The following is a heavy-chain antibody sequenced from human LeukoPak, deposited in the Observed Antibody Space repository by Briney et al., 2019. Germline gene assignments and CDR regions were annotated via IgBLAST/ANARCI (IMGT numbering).Heavy chain of an antibody. D-gene: IGHD4-11*01. Sequence: ASVRVSXKASGYTFTGYYMHWVRQAPGQGLEWMGCVNPNSGDTNYAQKFQGRVTLTRDTSISTAYLELSRLRSDDTAVYYCARDQDYRNYVAEYWGQGTLVTVSS. CDR2: VNPNSGDT. J-gene: IGHJ4*02. CDR3: ARDQDYRNYVAEY. CDR1: GYTFTGYY. V-gene: IGHV1-2*02.